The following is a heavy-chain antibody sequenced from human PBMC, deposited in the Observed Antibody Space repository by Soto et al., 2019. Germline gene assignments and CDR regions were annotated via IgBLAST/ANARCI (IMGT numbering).Heavy chain of an antibody. D-gene: IGHD2-2*01. CDR3: ARGKPFDIVVVPAAHHGGYYFDY. V-gene: IGHV4-34*01. Sequence: SETLSLTCAVYDGSFSGYYWSWIRQPPGKGLEWIGEINHSGSTNYNPSLKSRVTISVDTSKNQFSLKLSSVTAADTAVYYCARGKPFDIVVVPAAHHGGYYFDYWGQGTLVTVSS. CDR2: INHSGST. J-gene: IGHJ4*02. CDR1: DGSFSGYY.